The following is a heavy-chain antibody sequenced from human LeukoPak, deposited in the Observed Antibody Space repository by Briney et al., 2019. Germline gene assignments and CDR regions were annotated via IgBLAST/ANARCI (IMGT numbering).Heavy chain of an antibody. CDR1: GGTFSSYA. J-gene: IGHJ5*02. V-gene: IGHV1-69*05. Sequence: GASVKVSCKASGGTFSSYAISWVRQAPGQGLEWMGGIIPIFATANYAQKFQGRVTITTDESTSTAYMGLSSLRSEDTAVYYCAIRSYYNSSGYYAPWSQGTLVTVSS. D-gene: IGHD3-22*01. CDR2: IIPIFATA. CDR3: AIRSYYNSSGYYAP.